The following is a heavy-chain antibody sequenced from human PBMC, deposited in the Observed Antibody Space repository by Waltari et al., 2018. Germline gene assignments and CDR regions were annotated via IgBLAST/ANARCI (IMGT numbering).Heavy chain of an antibody. CDR2: INPESDYI. Sequence: EVQLVESGGGLVKPGGSLRLSCATSGLTFRAYSMNWVRQAPGKGLEWVSSINPESDYIYYAGSRKGRLTVSRDNAKQSLYLQMNSLRGEDTAVYYCARGGSGSYQREDYFDYWGQGTLVTVSS. CDR3: ARGGSGSYQREDYFDY. J-gene: IGHJ4*02. D-gene: IGHD3-10*01. V-gene: IGHV3-21*01. CDR1: GLTFRAYS.